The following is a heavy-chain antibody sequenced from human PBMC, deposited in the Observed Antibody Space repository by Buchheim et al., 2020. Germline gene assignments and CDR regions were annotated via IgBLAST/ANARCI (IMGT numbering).Heavy chain of an antibody. CDR3: TRDFEY. V-gene: IGHV3-48*02. Sequence: DVQLVESGGGLVQPGGSLRLSCAASGFTFSGYTMNWVRQAPGKGPEWLAYISVSDSDIYYADSVRGRFTISRDHATKSLYLQMNSLREEDTALYYCTRDFEYWGQGTL. CDR2: ISVSDSDI. CDR1: GFTFSGYT. J-gene: IGHJ4*02.